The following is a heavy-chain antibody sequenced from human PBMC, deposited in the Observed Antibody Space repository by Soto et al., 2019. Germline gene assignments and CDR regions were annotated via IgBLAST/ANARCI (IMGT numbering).Heavy chain of an antibody. J-gene: IGHJ4*02. CDR3: ARAYSGPD. Sequence: GGSLRLSGAASGFTFSNYWMYGVRQVPGKGLVWVARINSDGTRASYGDSAKGRFPISRDNAKNTLSLQMDSLRADDTAVYYCARAYSGPDWGQGTLVTVSS. CDR2: INSDGTRA. CDR1: GFTFSNYW. V-gene: IGHV3-74*01. D-gene: IGHD4-4*01.